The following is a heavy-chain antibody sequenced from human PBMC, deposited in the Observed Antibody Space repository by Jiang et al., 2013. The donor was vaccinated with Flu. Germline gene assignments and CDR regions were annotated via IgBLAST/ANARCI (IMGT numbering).Heavy chain of an antibody. CDR1: GASVSSDSYY. CDR3: GNYIVGYGGKGF. Sequence: PGLVKPSETLSLTCTVSGASVSSDSYYWSWIRQPPGKGLEWIGYINYSGRTNYNPSLKSRLTISVDTSKNQFSLKLNSVTAADTAVYYCGNYIVGYGGKGFWGQG. CDR2: INYSGRT. V-gene: IGHV4-61*01. D-gene: IGHD4/OR15-4a*01. J-gene: IGHJ4*02.